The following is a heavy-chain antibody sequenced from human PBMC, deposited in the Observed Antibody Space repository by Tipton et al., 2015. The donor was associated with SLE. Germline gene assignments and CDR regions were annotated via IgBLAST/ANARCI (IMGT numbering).Heavy chain of an antibody. V-gene: IGHV4-39*07. CDR2: IYYSGGT. CDR1: GGSISSSSYY. J-gene: IGHJ4*02. Sequence: TLSLTCTVSGGSISSSSYYWGWIRQPPGKGLEWIGSIYYSGGTYYNPSLKSRVTISVDTSKNQFSLKLSSVTAADTAVYYCASLRYGSGSFDYWGQGTLVTVSS. CDR3: ASLRYGSGSFDY. D-gene: IGHD3-10*01.